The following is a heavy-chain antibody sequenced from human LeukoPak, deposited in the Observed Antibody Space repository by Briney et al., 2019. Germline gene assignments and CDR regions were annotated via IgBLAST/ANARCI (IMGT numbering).Heavy chain of an antibody. CDR2: INPNSGGT. Sequence: AASVKVSCKASGYTFTGYYMHRVRQAPGQGLEWMGRINPNSGGTNYAQKFQGRVTMTRDTSISTAYMELSRLRSDDTAVYYCARGILTDSGSYRASKYWGQGTLVTVSS. J-gene: IGHJ4*02. CDR1: GYTFTGYY. V-gene: IGHV1-2*06. D-gene: IGHD1-26*01. CDR3: ARGILTDSGSYRASKY.